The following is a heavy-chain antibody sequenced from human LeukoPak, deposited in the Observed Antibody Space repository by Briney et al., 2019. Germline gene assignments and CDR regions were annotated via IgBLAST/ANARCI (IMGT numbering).Heavy chain of an antibody. CDR3: AIQRWLQFH. V-gene: IGHV4-34*01. J-gene: IGHJ4*02. Sequence: ASETLSLTCAVYGGSFSGYYWSWIRQPPGKGLEWIGEINHSGSTNYNPSLKSRVTISVDTFKNQFSLKLSSVTAADTAVYYCAIQRWLQFHWGQGTLVTVSS. D-gene: IGHD5-24*01. CDR2: INHSGST. CDR1: GGSFSGYY.